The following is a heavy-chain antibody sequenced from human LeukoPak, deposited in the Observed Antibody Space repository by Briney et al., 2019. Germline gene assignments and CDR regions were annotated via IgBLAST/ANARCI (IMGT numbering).Heavy chain of an antibody. CDR2: ISYSGST. D-gene: IGHD5-18*01. V-gene: IGHV4-59*01. Sequence: PSETLSLTCTVSGGSISSYYWSGIRQPPGKGLEWIGYISYSGSTNYNPSLKSRVTISVDTSKNQFSLKLSSVTAADTAVYYCARGSRGYSYGWGQGTLVTVSS. J-gene: IGHJ4*02. CDR3: ARGSRGYSYG. CDR1: GGSISSYY.